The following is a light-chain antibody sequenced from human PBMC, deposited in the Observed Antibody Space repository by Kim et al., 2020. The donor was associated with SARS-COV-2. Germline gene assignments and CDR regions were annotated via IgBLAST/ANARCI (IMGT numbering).Light chain of an antibody. J-gene: IGKJ1*01. CDR3: HQYYTYPRT. Sequence: DIQMTQSPSTLSASVGDRVTITCRASQSISSWLAWFQQKPGKAPNLLIYKASSLESGVPSRFSGSGSGTEFTLTISSLQPDDSATYYCHQYYTYPRTFGQGTKVDIK. V-gene: IGKV1-5*03. CDR1: QSISSW. CDR2: KAS.